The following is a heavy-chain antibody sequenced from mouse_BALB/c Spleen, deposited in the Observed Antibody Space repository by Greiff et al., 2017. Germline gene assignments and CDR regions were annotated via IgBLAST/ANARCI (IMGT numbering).Heavy chain of an antibody. D-gene: IGHD2-10*01. CDR3: ARGGGSAYYGNNYFDY. J-gene: IGHJ2*01. CDR1: GFSLTGYG. CDR2: IWGDGST. Sequence: QVQLKESGPGLVAPSQSLSITCTVSGFSLTGYGVNWVRQPPGKGLEWLGMIWGDGSTDYNSALKSRLSISKDNSKSQVFLKMNSLQTDDTARYYCARGGGSAYYGNNYFDYWGQGTTLTVSS. V-gene: IGHV2-6-7*01.